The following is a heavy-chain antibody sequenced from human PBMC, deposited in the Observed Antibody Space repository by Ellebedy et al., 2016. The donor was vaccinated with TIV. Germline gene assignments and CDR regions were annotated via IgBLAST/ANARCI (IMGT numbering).Heavy chain of an antibody. J-gene: IGHJ6*02. CDR2: IYYSGSP. CDR3: ARVTTSSFSSYYYGMDV. CDR1: GGSISSYY. Sequence: SETLSLTCTVSGGSISSYYWTWIRQPPGKGLEWIGYIYYSGSPMYNPSLKSRVTISVDTSKNQFSLKLSSVNAADTAVYYCARVTTSSFSSYYYGMDVWGQGTTVTVSS. V-gene: IGHV4-59*01. D-gene: IGHD4-17*01.